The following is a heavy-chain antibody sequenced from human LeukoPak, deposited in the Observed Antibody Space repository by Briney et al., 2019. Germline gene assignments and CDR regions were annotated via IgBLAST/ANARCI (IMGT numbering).Heavy chain of an antibody. J-gene: IGHJ4*02. CDR3: ARGEGPGDY. CDR1: GFTFSSYA. D-gene: IGHD1-14*01. V-gene: IGHV3-23*01. CDR2: ISGSGGST. Sequence: PGGSLRLSCAASGFTFSSYAMSWVRQAPGKGLEWVSAISGSGGSTYSADSVKGRFTSSRENAKNTLYLQMNSLRAEDTAVYYCARGEGPGDYWGQGTLVTVSS.